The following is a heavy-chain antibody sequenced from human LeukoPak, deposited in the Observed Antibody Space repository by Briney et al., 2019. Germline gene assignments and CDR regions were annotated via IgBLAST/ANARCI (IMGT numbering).Heavy chain of an antibody. CDR3: TTDYPNSGYETFDY. CDR2: IKSKTDGGTA. CDR1: GFTFSDYY. V-gene: IGHV3-15*01. D-gene: IGHD5-12*01. Sequence: GGSLRLSCAASGFTFSDYYMSWVRQAPGKGLEWVGRIKSKTDGGTADYAAPVKGRFTISRDDSKNTLYLQMNSLKTEDTAVYYCTTDYPNSGYETFDYWGQGTLVSVSS. J-gene: IGHJ4*02.